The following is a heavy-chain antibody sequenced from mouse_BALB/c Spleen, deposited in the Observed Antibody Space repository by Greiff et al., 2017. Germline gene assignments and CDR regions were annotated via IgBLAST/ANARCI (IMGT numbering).Heavy chain of an antibody. V-gene: IGHV1-69*01. D-gene: IGHD2-14*01. J-gene: IGHJ2*01. CDR2: IDTSDSYT. CDR1: GYTFTDYW. Sequence: VQLQQPGAELVMPGASVKMSCKASGYTFTDYWMHWVKQRPGQGLEWIGAIDTSDSYTSYNQKFKGKATLTVDESSSTAYMQLSSLTSEDSAVYYCARTDRYPDYWGQGTTLTVAS. CDR3: ARTDRYPDY.